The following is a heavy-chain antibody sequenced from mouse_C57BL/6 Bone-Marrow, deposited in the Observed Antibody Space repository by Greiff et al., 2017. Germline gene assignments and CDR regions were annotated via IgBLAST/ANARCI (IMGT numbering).Heavy chain of an antibody. V-gene: IGHV5-9-1*02. D-gene: IGHD1-1*01. CDR3: TRALSITTVVARGDAMDY. CDR2: ISSGGDYI. CDR1: GFTFSSYA. J-gene: IGHJ4*01. Sequence: EVKLMESGEGLVKPGGSLKLSCAASGFTFSSYAMSWVRQTPEKRLEWVAYISSGGDYIYYADTVKGRFTISRDNARNTLYLQMSSLKSEDTAMYYCTRALSITTVVARGDAMDYWGQGTSGTVSS.